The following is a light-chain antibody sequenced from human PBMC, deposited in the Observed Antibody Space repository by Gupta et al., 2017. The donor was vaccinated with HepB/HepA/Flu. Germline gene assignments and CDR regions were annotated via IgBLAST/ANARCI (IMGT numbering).Light chain of an antibody. CDR1: QSVSNN. CDR2: GAS. V-gene: IGKV3-15*01. Sequence: ETVMTQSPAVLSVSPGQRVTLSCRASQSVSNNLAWYHQKPGQVPRLLIYGASTRATAVPARFRGSGSGTEFTLTISDLQPEDFAVYYCQQYNNWPPITFGQGTRLEIK. CDR3: QQYNNWPPIT. J-gene: IGKJ5*01.